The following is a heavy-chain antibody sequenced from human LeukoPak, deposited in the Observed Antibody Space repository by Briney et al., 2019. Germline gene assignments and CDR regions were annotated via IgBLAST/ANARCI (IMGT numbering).Heavy chain of an antibody. CDR2: ISGSGGST. D-gene: IGHD3-22*01. CDR1: GFTFSSYA. Sequence: GGSLRLSCAASGFTFSSYAMSWVRQAPGKGLDWVSGISGSGGSTYYADSVKGWFTISRDNSKNTPYLQMNSLRAEDTAVYYCAKDYPTSRTTVYDRILFDYWGQGTLVTVSS. V-gene: IGHV3-23*01. J-gene: IGHJ4*02. CDR3: AKDYPTSRTTVYDRILFDY.